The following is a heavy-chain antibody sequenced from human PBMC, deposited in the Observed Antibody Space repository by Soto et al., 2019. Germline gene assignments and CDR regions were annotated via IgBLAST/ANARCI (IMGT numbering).Heavy chain of an antibody. V-gene: IGHV4-4*02. Sequence: SETLSLTCAVSGGSISSENRWSWVRQPPGKGLEWIGEIYRSGSPNYNPSLKSRVSISVDKSKNQFSLKLSSVTAADTAMYFCARVQGYSSSGKFDPWGQGTLVTVSS. D-gene: IGHD5-18*01. CDR2: IYRSGSP. CDR1: GGSISSENR. CDR3: ARVQGYSSSGKFDP. J-gene: IGHJ5*02.